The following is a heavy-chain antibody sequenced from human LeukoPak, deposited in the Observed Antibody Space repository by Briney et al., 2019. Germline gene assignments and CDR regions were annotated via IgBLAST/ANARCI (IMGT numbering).Heavy chain of an antibody. CDR1: GYTFSSYD. J-gene: IGHJ4*02. Sequence: ASVKVSCKASGYTFSSYDINWVRQAAGQGPELMGWMNPNSGNTAYAQNFQGRVIMTRNTSINTAYMELSSLRFEDTAVFYCAIRTSRGVSGSSYFDSWGQGTLVTVSS. D-gene: IGHD3-10*01. CDR2: MNPNSGNT. CDR3: AIRTSRGVSGSSYFDS. V-gene: IGHV1-8*01.